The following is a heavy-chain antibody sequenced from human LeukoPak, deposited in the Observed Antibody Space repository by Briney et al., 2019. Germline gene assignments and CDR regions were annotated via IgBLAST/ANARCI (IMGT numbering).Heavy chain of an antibody. V-gene: IGHV3-23*01. CDR1: GFTFSTYV. D-gene: IGHD3-22*01. CDR2: ISGSGGST. CDR3: ARDPGSGYYYFDY. Sequence: GGSLRLSCAASGFTFSTYVMSWVRQAPGKGLEWVSAISGSGGSTYYADSVKGRFTISRDNSKNTLYLQMNSLRAEDTAVYYCARDPGSGYYYFDYWGQGTLVTVSS. J-gene: IGHJ4*02.